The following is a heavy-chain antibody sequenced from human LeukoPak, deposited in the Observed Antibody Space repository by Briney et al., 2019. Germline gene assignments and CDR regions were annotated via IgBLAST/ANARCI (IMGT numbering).Heavy chain of an antibody. D-gene: IGHD1-14*01. CDR1: GFIFSSYW. CDR2: ISGSGGST. Sequence: GGSLRLSCAASGFIFSSYWVTWVRQAPGRGLEWVSAISGSGGSTYYADSVKGRFTISRDNSKNTLYLQMNSLRAEDTAVYYCAKEGIIWYWGQGTLVTVSS. CDR3: AKEGIIWY. J-gene: IGHJ4*02. V-gene: IGHV3-23*01.